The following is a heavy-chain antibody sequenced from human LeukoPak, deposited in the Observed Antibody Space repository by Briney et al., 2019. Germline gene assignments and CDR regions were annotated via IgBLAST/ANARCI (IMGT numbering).Heavy chain of an antibody. CDR2: IIPMFGTA. V-gene: IGHV1-69*13. J-gene: IGHJ4*02. CDR3: ARRGNWNDLDY. Sequence: ASVKVSCKASGGTFGSYAITWVRQAPGQGLEWMGGIIPMFGTANYAQKFQGRVTITADESTSTAYMELSSLRSEDTAVYYCARRGNWNDLDYWGQGTLVTVSS. D-gene: IGHD1-1*01. CDR1: GGTFGSYA.